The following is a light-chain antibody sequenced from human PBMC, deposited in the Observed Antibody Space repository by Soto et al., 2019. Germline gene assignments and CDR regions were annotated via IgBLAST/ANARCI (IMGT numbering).Light chain of an antibody. CDR1: QSVSTS. CDR2: QAS. J-gene: IGKJ1*01. CDR3: QQYNSYRT. Sequence: DIQMTQSPSTLSASVGDRLTITCRASQSVSTSLAWYQQKPGIASKLLIYQASSLENGVPSRFSGSGSGTEFTLTISSLQPDDFATYYCQQYNSYRTFGHGTKV. V-gene: IGKV1-5*03.